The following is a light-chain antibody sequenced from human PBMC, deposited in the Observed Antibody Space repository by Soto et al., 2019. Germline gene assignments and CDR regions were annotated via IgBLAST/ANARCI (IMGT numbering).Light chain of an antibody. Sequence: AIRMTQSPSSLSASAGDRVAIACRASQDVGRYLSWYQQKPGQAPKLLIYGASTLQSGDPSRFSGGGSGTDFTLTISCLQSEDLATYYCQHYKNYPWTFGQGTKVEIK. CDR1: QDVGRY. J-gene: IGKJ1*01. CDR2: GAS. V-gene: IGKV1-8*01. CDR3: QHYKNYPWT.